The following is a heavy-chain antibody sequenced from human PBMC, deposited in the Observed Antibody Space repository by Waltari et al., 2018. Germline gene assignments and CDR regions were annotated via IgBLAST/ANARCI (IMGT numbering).Heavy chain of an antibody. Sequence: QVSLQESGPRLLKPSETLSLTCTISGGPIGDYYWTWIRQSPGKGLEYIGYIYYTGSTAHNPSLKSRVTISLDKSENQFSLTLTSVTPADTAVYYCAGGNYFEASWIDVWGQGTLVTVSS. V-gene: IGHV4-59*01. CDR1: GGPIGDYY. J-gene: IGHJ4*02. CDR2: IYYTGST. CDR3: AGGNYFEASWIDV. D-gene: IGHD3-22*01.